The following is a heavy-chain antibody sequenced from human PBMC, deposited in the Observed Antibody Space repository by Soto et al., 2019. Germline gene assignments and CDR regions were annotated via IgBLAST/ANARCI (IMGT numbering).Heavy chain of an antibody. V-gene: IGHV4-30-2*01. CDR3: ARQGFGALHGLVDV. Sequence: PSETLSLTCAVSGGSSSSGGYSWSWIRQPPGKGLEWIGYIYHSGSTYYNPSLKSRVAISLDTSKSQFSLKLTSVTATDTAVYYCARQGFGALHGLVDVWGQGTTVTVSS. CDR2: IYHSGST. D-gene: IGHD3-10*01. CDR1: GGSSSSGGYS. J-gene: IGHJ6*02.